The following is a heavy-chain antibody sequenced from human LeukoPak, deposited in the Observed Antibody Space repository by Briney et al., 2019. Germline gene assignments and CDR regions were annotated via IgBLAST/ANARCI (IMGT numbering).Heavy chain of an antibody. CDR3: ARDCSGGSCYGALDI. CDR1: GASIRSGDYY. CDR2: IYDSGST. Sequence: SETLSLTCTVSGASIRSGDYYWSWIRQPPGKGLEWIGYIYDSGSTYYNPSLKSRITISVDTSENRFSLKLSSVTATDTAVYYCARDCSGGSCYGALDIWGQGTMVTVSS. J-gene: IGHJ3*02. V-gene: IGHV4-30-4*01. D-gene: IGHD2-15*01.